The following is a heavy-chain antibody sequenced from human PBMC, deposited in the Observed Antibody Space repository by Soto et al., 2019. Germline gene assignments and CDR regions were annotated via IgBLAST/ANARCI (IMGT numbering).Heavy chain of an antibody. J-gene: IGHJ2*01. Sequence: QVQLVESGGGLVKPGGSLRLSCAASGFTFSDYYMSWIRQAPGKGLGWVSYISSSSSYTNYADSVKGRFTISRDNAKNSLYLQMNSLRDEYTAVYHCARTIAAAGGRRYCDLLGRGTLVTVSS. CDR3: ARTIAAAGGRRYCDL. CDR2: ISSSSSYT. CDR1: GFTFSDYY. V-gene: IGHV3-11*05. D-gene: IGHD6-13*01.